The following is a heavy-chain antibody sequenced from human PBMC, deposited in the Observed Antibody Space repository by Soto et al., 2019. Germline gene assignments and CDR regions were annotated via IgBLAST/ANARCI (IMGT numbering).Heavy chain of an antibody. CDR3: ARSGYSSGWYHWYFDF. Sequence: ASVKVSCKASGYTFTGYYMHWVRQAPGQGLEWMGWINGGNGHTKYSQKFQGRVTITRDTSASTVYMELSSLRSEDTAVYYCARSGYSSGWYHWYFDFWGRGTLVTVSS. V-gene: IGHV1-3*01. D-gene: IGHD6-19*01. CDR1: GYTFTGYY. J-gene: IGHJ2*01. CDR2: INGGNGHT.